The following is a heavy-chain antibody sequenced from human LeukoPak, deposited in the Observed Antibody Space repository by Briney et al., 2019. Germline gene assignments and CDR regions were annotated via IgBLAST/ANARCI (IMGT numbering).Heavy chain of an antibody. V-gene: IGHV1-69*13. CDR1: GGTFSSYA. Sequence: ASVKVSCKASGGTFSSYAISWVRQAPGQGLEWMGGIIPIFGTANYAQKFQGRVTITADESTSTAYMELSSLRSEDTAVYYCARVQEGGSYSPLDYWGQGTLVTVSS. CDR3: ARVQEGGSYSPLDY. D-gene: IGHD1-26*01. CDR2: IIPIFGTA. J-gene: IGHJ4*02.